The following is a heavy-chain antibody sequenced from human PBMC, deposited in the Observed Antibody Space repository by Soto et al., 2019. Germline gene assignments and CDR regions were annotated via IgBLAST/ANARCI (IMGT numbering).Heavy chain of an antibody. CDR2: IPYSGTT. J-gene: IGHJ4*02. Sequence: PSETLSLTCTVSGTSISSYYWSWIAHAPGKGMEWFANIPYSGTTNCNPSLASRVTLSVDTSKNQFSLKMTSVTAADRAMYFCARYNSYARDYWGRGTLVTVSS. CDR1: GTSISSYY. D-gene: IGHD2-2*01. CDR3: ARYNSYARDY. V-gene: IGHV4-59*01.